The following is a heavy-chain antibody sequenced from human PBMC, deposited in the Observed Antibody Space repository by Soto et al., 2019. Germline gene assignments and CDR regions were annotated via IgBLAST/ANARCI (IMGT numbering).Heavy chain of an antibody. Sequence: GGSLRLSCAASGFTFSSYWMSWVRQAPGKGLEWVANIKQDGSEKYYVDSVKGRFTISRDNAKNSLYLQMNSLRAEDTAVYYCAREGGDCSSTSCYFDYWGQGTLDTVSS. J-gene: IGHJ4*02. V-gene: IGHV3-7*01. D-gene: IGHD2-2*01. CDR1: GFTFSSYW. CDR2: IKQDGSEK. CDR3: AREGGDCSSTSCYFDY.